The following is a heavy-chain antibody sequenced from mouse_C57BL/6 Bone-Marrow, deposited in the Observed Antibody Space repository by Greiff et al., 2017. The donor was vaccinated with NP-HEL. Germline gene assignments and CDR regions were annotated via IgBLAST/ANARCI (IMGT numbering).Heavy chain of an antibody. D-gene: IGHD2-1*01. Sequence: SGPGILQPSQTLRLTCSFSGFSLSTFGMGVGWIRQPSGKGLEWLAHIWWDDDKYYNPALKSRLTLSKDTSKNQVFLKIANVDTADTATYYCARIALYFFWYFDVWGTGTTVTVSS. J-gene: IGHJ1*03. CDR1: GFSLSTFGMG. CDR3: ARIALYFFWYFDV. V-gene: IGHV8-8*01. CDR2: IWWDDDK.